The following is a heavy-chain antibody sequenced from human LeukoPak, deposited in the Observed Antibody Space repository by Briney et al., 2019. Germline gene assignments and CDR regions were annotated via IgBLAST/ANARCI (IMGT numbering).Heavy chain of an antibody. J-gene: IGHJ4*02. V-gene: IGHV3-21*01. CDR1: GFTFSSYN. CDR3: ARYSGTYRDY. Sequence: GRSLRLSCAASGFTFSSYNMNWVRQAPGKGLEWVSSITSSGSYIFYADSVKGRFTISRDNAKNSLYLQMNSLGAEDTAIYYCARYSGTYRDYWGQGTLVTVSS. CDR2: ITSSGSYI. D-gene: IGHD3-10*01.